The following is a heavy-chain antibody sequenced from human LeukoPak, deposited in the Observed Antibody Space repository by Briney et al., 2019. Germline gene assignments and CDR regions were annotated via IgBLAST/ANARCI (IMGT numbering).Heavy chain of an antibody. CDR1: GDSVSSNSAA. CDR3: AREEQWLVPGDAFDI. V-gene: IGHV6-1*01. J-gene: IGHJ3*02. D-gene: IGHD6-19*01. CDR2: TYYRSKWYN. Sequence: SQTLSPTCAISGDSVSSNSAAWNWIRQSPSRGLEWLGRTYYRSKWYNDYAVSVKSRITINPDTSKNRFSLQLNSVTPEDTAVYYCAREEQWLVPGDAFDIWGQGTMVTVSS.